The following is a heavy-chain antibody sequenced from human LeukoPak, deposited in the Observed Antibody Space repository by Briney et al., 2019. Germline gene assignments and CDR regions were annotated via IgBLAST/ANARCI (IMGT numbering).Heavy chain of an antibody. Sequence: SETLSLTCTVSGYSITSSYYWSWIRQPAGKGLEWIGRIYTSGSTNYNPSLKSRVTMSVDTSKNQFSLKLNSVTAADTAVYYCARVRGGYFDLWGRGTLVTVSS. D-gene: IGHD2-15*01. CDR2: IYTSGST. CDR1: GYSITSSYY. V-gene: IGHV4-4*07. J-gene: IGHJ2*01. CDR3: ARVRGGYFDL.